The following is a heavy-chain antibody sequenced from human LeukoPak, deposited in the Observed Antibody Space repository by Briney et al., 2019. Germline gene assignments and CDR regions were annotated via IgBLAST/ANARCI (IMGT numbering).Heavy chain of an antibody. Sequence: PSGTLSLTCAASGGSISSGNWWSWVRQPPGKGLEWIGEIYHSGSTNYNPSLKSRVTISVDKSKNQFSLKLSSVTAADTAVYYCARDRYCTNGVCSNWFDPWGQGTLVTVSS. CDR2: IYHSGST. D-gene: IGHD2-8*01. V-gene: IGHV4-4*02. CDR3: ARDRYCTNGVCSNWFDP. CDR1: GGSISSGNW. J-gene: IGHJ5*02.